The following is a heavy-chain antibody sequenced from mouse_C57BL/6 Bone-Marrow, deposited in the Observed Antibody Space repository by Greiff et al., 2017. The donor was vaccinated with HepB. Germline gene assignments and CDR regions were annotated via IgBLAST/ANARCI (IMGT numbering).Heavy chain of an antibody. CDR3: AREGRIYDGYPYALDY. CDR2: ISNGGGST. V-gene: IGHV5-12*01. Sequence: EVQVVESGGGLVQPGGSLKLSCAASGFTFSDYYMYWVRQTPEKRLEWVAYISNGGGSTYYPDTVKGRFTISRDNAKNTLYLQMSRLKSEDTAMYYCAREGRIYDGYPYALDYWGQGTSVTVSS. J-gene: IGHJ4*01. CDR1: GFTFSDYY. D-gene: IGHD2-3*01.